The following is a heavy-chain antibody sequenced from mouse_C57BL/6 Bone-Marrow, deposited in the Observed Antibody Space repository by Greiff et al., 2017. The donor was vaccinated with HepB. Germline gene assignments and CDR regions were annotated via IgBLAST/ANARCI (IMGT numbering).Heavy chain of an antibody. V-gene: IGHV1-81*01. Sequence: QVQLQQSGAELARPGASVKLSCKASGYTFTSYGISWVKQSTGQGLEWIGEIYPRSGNTYYNEKFKGKATLTAAKSSSTAYMELRSLTSEDSAVYVGARGLLLYWYVDGWGTGTTVTVSS. J-gene: IGHJ1*03. CDR1: GYTFTSYG. CDR3: ARGLLLYWYVDG. CDR2: IYPRSGNT. D-gene: IGHD2-3*01.